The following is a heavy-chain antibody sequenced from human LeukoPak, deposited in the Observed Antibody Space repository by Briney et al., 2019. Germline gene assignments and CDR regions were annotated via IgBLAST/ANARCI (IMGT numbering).Heavy chain of an antibody. CDR2: IHPNDAST. Sequence: GESLKISCKASGYSFASYWIGWVRQMSGKGLNGMAIIHPNDASTIYSPSFQGQVTISADKSISTAYLQWSTLKASDTAIYYCARHNNWGFDYWDRGTLLTVSS. CDR1: GYSFASYW. V-gene: IGHV5-51*01. J-gene: IGHJ4*02. D-gene: IGHD7-27*01. CDR3: ARHNNWGFDY.